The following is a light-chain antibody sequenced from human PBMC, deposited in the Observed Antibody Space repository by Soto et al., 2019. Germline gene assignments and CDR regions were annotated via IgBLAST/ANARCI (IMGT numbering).Light chain of an antibody. CDR1: SSDVGGYNY. J-gene: IGLJ1*01. Sequence: QSALTQPASVSGSPGQSITISCTGTSSDVGGYNYVSWYQQHPGKAPKLMIYDVSNRPSGVSNRLSGSKSGNTASMTISGLQAEDEADYYCSSYTSSSTGVFGTGTKLTV. V-gene: IGLV2-14*01. CDR2: DVS. CDR3: SSYTSSSTGV.